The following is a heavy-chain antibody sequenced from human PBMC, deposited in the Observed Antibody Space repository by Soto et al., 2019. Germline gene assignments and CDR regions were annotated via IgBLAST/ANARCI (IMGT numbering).Heavy chain of an antibody. D-gene: IGHD1-26*01. Sequence: KVSCKASGDTFRAYYIHWVRQAPGQGLEWMGWIIPIFGTANYAQKFQGRVTITADESTSTAYMELSSLRSEDTAVYYCARDRRAYYSGSPSIDYWGQGTLVTVSS. V-gene: IGHV1-69*01. CDR3: ARDRRAYYSGSPSIDY. CDR1: GDTFRAYY. J-gene: IGHJ4*02. CDR2: IIPIFGTA.